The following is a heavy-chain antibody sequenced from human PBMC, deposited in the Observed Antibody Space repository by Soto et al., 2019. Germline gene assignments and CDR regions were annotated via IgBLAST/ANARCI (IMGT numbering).Heavy chain of an antibody. CDR2: ISYDGSNK. Sequence: QVQLVESGGGVVQPGRSLRLSCAASGFTFSSYAMHWVRQAPGKGLEWVAVISYDGSNKYYADSVKGRFTISRDNSKNTLYLQMNSLRAEDTAVYYCAREGLAVATDYWVQGTLVTVSS. D-gene: IGHD6-19*01. V-gene: IGHV3-30-3*01. CDR3: AREGLAVATDY. J-gene: IGHJ4*02. CDR1: GFTFSSYA.